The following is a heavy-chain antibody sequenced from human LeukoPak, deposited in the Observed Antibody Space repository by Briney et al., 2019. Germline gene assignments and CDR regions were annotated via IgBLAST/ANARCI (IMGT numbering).Heavy chain of an antibody. CDR1: GGSISSGDYY. CDR3: ARPYYYDSRIDP. Sequence: SETLSLTCTVSGGSISSGDYYWSLIRQPPGKGLEWIAYMYYSGSTYYNPSLKSRVTMSADTSKNQLSLKLSSVTDADTAVYYCARPYYYDSRIDPWGQGILVTVSS. V-gene: IGHV4-30-4*01. D-gene: IGHD3-22*01. CDR2: MYYSGST. J-gene: IGHJ5*02.